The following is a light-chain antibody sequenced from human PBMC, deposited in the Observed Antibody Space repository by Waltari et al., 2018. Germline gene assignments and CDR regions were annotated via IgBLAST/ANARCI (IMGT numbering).Light chain of an antibody. CDR3: SSHTSAGTV. Sequence: QSALTQPASVSGSPGQSITISCSGTSSDVGGFNYVSWYQQHPGKVPKLMIYEVSKRPAGVSNRFSGSKSGNTASLTISGLQAEDEADYYCSSHTSAGTVFGGGTKLTVL. J-gene: IGLJ3*02. CDR1: SSDVGGFNY. V-gene: IGLV2-14*01. CDR2: EVS.